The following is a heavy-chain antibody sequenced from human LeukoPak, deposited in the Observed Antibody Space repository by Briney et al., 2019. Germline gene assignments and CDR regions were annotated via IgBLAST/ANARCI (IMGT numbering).Heavy chain of an antibody. Sequence: GGSLRLSCAASGLTFSNYWMSWVRQAPGKGLEWVANIKQDGKQKYYVDSVKGRFTISRDNAKNSLYLQMDSLRAEDTAVYYCARSTWSTDAFDIWGQGTMVTVSS. V-gene: IGHV3-7*01. D-gene: IGHD1-1*01. CDR2: IKQDGKQK. J-gene: IGHJ3*02. CDR3: ARSTWSTDAFDI. CDR1: GLTFSNYW.